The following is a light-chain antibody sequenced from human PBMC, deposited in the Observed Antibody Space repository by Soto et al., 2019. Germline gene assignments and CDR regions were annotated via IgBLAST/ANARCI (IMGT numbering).Light chain of an antibody. CDR3: QHFGGTPLT. Sequence: EIVLTQSPGTLSLSPGEGATLSCRASQSVSSSYIAWYQQRPGQTPSLLIYGASTRATGIPDRFSGSGSGTHFTLTISSLEPEDFAVYFCQHFGGTPLTFGQGTRLEIK. V-gene: IGKV3-20*01. CDR1: QSVSSSY. J-gene: IGKJ5*01. CDR2: GAS.